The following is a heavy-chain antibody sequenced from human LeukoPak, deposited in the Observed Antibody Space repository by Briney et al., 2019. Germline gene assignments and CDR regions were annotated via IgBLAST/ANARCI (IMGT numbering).Heavy chain of an antibody. V-gene: IGHV3-30*02. J-gene: IGHJ4*02. D-gene: IGHD2-21*01. CDR1: GITFNSYG. Sequence: PGGSLRLSCAASGITFNSYGMHWVRQAPDKGLEWVAFIRYDGSNEYYADSVKGRFTISRDSSKNTLYLQMNSLRGEDTAVYYCCGDFDYWGQGTLVTVSS. CDR3: CGDFDY. CDR2: IRYDGSNE.